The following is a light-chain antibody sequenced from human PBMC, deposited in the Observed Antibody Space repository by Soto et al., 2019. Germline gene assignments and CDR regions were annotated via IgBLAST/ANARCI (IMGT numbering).Light chain of an antibody. Sequence: EIVLTQSPGTLSLSPEERATLSCRASQSVSSSYLAWYQQIPGQAPRLLIYGASSRATGIPDRFSGSGSGTDFTLIISRLEPEDFAVYYCQQYDSSPLTFGGGTKVEIK. J-gene: IGKJ4*01. CDR3: QQYDSSPLT. CDR1: QSVSSSY. V-gene: IGKV3-20*01. CDR2: GAS.